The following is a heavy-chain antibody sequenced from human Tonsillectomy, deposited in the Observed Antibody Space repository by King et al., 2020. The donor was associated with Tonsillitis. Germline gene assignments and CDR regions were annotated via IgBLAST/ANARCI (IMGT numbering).Heavy chain of an antibody. J-gene: IGHJ4*02. V-gene: IGHV3-7*01. CDR3: ARDGAHCSSTSCY. D-gene: IGHD2-2*01. CDR1: GFTFSTYW. CDR2: IKQEGSEK. Sequence: VQLVESGGGLVQPGGSLRLSCAASGFTFSTYWMSWVRQAPGKGLEWVANIKQEGSEKYYVDSVKGRFTISRDNAKNSLYLQMNSLRAEDTAVYYCARDGAHCSSTSCYWGQGTLVTVSS.